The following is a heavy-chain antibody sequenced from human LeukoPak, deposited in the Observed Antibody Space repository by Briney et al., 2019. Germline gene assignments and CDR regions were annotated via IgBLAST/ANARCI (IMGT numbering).Heavy chain of an antibody. CDR2: IYYSGST. Sequence: PSETLSLTCTVSGGSISSSSYYWGWIRQPPGKGLEWIGSIYYSGSTYYNPSLKSRVTISVDTSKNQFSLKLSSVTAADTAVYYCARQGGIYDFWTPIPDYWGQGTLVTVSS. CDR3: ARQGGIYDFWTPIPDY. CDR1: GGSISSSSYY. J-gene: IGHJ4*02. V-gene: IGHV4-39*01. D-gene: IGHD3-3*01.